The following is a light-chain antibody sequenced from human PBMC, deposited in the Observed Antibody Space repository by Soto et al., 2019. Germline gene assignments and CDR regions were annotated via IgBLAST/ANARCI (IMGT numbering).Light chain of an antibody. J-gene: IGKJ4*02. CDR2: KTS. V-gene: IGKV1-5*03. Sequence: DIQMPQSPSTLSASVGDRVTITCRASQTISNLLAWYQQTPGKAPKLLIYKTSTLESGVPSRFSGSGSGTEFTLTISSLQPDDFATYYCQHYNSYSPFGGGTKVEIK. CDR3: QHYNSYSP. CDR1: QTISNL.